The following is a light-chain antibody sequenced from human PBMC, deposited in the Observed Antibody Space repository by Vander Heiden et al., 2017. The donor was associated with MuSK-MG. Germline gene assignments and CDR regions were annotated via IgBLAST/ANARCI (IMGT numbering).Light chain of an antibody. CDR3: QKDNSAPQT. Sequence: DLQMTQSPSSLSASVGDRVTITCRASQDIRNYLAWYQYKPGKVPKLQIYAASTLQSGVPSRFSGSGSGTDFTLTISSLQPEDVATYYCQKDNSAPQTFGHGTKVDIK. CDR2: AAS. CDR1: QDIRNY. J-gene: IGKJ3*01. V-gene: IGKV1-27*01.